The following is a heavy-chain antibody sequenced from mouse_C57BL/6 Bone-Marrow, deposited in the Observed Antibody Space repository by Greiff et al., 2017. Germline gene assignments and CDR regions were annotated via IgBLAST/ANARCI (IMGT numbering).Heavy chain of an antibody. CDR3: ARWGYGSSWFAY. CDR2: IDPSDSYT. CDR1: GYTFTSYW. J-gene: IGHJ3*01. D-gene: IGHD1-1*01. V-gene: IGHV1-69*01. Sequence: QVQLQQPGAELVMPGASVKLSCKASGYTFTSYWMHWVKQRPGQGLEWIGEIDPSDSYTNYNQKFKGKSTLTVDTSSRTAYMQLSSLTSEDSAVYYCARWGYGSSWFAYWGQGTLVTVSA.